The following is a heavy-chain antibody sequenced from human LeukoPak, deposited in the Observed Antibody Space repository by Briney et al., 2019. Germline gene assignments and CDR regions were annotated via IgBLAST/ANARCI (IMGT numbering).Heavy chain of an antibody. CDR2: ISSGSSYI. D-gene: IGHD3-9*01. CDR1: GLTFSTYT. CDR3: ASHYDIDY. J-gene: IGHJ4*02. Sequence: GGSLLLSCAASGLTFSTYTMNWVRQAPGKGLEWVSSISSGSSYIYYADSMKGRFTVSRDNAKNSLYLQMNSLKAEDTAVYFCASHYDIDYWGQGTLVTVSS. V-gene: IGHV3-21*06.